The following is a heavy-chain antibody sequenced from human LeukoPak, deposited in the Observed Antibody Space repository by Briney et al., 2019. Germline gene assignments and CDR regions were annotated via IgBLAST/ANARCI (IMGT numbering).Heavy chain of an antibody. Sequence: SETLSLTCTVSGGSISSYYWSWIRQPPGKGLEWIGYIYYSGSTNYNPSLKSRVTISVDTSKNQFSLKLSSVTAADTAVYYCARVYCSSTSCYLLEQDDPWGQGTLVTVSS. CDR3: ARVYCSSTSCYLLEQDDP. J-gene: IGHJ5*02. CDR2: IYYSGST. CDR1: GGSISSYY. D-gene: IGHD2-2*01. V-gene: IGHV4-59*01.